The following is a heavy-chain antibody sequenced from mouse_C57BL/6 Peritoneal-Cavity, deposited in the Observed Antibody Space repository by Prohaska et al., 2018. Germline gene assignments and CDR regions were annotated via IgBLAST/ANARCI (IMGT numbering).Heavy chain of an antibody. CDR3: MRSGNYSYFDV. V-gene: IGHV11-2*01. CDR2: INSDGSAI. D-gene: IGHD2-1*01. CDR1: GFTFSGFW. J-gene: IGHJ1*03. Sequence: EVQLLETGGGLVQPGGSRGLSCEGSGFTFSGFWMSWVRQTPGKTLEWIGDINSDGSAINYAPSIKDRFTIFRDNDKSTLYLQMSNVRSEDTATYFCMRSGNYSYFDVWSTGNTVTVSS.